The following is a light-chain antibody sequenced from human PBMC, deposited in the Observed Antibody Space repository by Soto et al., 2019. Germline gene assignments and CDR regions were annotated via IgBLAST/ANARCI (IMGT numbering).Light chain of an antibody. CDR3: SSYAGSNNLI. Sequence: QSVLTQPPPASGSPGQSVTISCTGTSSDAGGYDYVSWYQQHPGKAPKLMIHGVSKRPSGVPDRFSGSKSGNTASLTVSGLQAEDEADYYCSSYAGSNNLIFGGGTKVTVL. CDR1: SSDAGGYDY. J-gene: IGLJ2*01. CDR2: GVS. V-gene: IGLV2-8*01.